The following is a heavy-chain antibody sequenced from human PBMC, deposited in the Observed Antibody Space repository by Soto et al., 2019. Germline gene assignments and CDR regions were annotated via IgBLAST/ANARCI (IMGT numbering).Heavy chain of an antibody. Sequence: LRLSCAASGFTFSSYWMHWVRQAPGKGLVWVSRINSDGSSTSYADSVKGRFTISRDNAKNTLYLQMNSLRAEDTAVYYCARAPSRTGTTNYWGQGTLVTVSS. J-gene: IGHJ4*02. CDR3: ARAPSRTGTTNY. V-gene: IGHV3-74*01. CDR2: INSDGSST. CDR1: GFTFSSYW. D-gene: IGHD1-7*01.